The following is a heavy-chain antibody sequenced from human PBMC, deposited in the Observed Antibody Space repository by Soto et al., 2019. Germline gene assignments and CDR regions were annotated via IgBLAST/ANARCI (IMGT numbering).Heavy chain of an antibody. D-gene: IGHD3-22*01. Sequence: PGGSLRLSCAASGFTFFTYAMSWVRQAPGKGLEWIGSIYHGGSTYYNPSLNSRVTLSIDMTNNHVSLILNSVTAADTAVYYCARVGPWVPYYYDSSPYTFENWFDPWGQGTQVTVSS. CDR3: ARVGPWVPYYYDSSPYTFENWFDP. J-gene: IGHJ5*02. CDR1: GFTFFTYA. CDR2: IYHGGST. V-gene: IGHV4-38-2*01.